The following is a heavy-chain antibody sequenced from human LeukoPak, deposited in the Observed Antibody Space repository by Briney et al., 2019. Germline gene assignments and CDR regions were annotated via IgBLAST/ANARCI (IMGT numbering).Heavy chain of an antibody. Sequence: SVKVSCKASGGTFSSYAISWVRQAPGQGLEWMGRIIPILGIANYAQKFQGRVTITRDTSASTAYMELSSLRSEDTAVYYCARDRVRYDSSGYYSPWGQGTLVTVSS. CDR1: GGTFSSYA. D-gene: IGHD3-22*01. V-gene: IGHV1-69*04. CDR2: IIPILGIA. CDR3: ARDRVRYDSSGYYSP. J-gene: IGHJ5*02.